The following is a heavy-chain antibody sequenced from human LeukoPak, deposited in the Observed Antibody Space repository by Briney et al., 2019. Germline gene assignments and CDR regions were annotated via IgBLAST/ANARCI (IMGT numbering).Heavy chain of an antibody. CDR2: VDPKDGET. CDR3: AGDVLVSGGSYYHGY. CDR1: GYALTELS. V-gene: IGHV1-24*01. Sequence: GASVKVSCQVSGYALTELSIHWVRQAPGKGFEWMGGVDPKDGETIYAQNFQGRVTVTDDTSTDTAYMELSGPTSEDTALYYCAGDVLVSGGSYYHGYWGQGTLVTVSS. J-gene: IGHJ4*02. D-gene: IGHD3-10*01.